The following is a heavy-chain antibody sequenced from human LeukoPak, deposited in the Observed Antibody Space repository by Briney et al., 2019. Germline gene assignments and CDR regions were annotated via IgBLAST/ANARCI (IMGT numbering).Heavy chain of an antibody. D-gene: IGHD3-3*01. CDR3: AKDFWSVYYSGYFDY. CDR2: ISGGGGST. Sequence: PGGSLRLSCAASGFTFSSYAMSWVRQAPGKGLEWVSTISGGGGSTFYADSVKGRFTVSRDNSKNTPYLQMNSLRAEDTAVYYCAKDFWSVYYSGYFDYWGQGTLVTVSS. V-gene: IGHV3-23*01. J-gene: IGHJ4*02. CDR1: GFTFSSYA.